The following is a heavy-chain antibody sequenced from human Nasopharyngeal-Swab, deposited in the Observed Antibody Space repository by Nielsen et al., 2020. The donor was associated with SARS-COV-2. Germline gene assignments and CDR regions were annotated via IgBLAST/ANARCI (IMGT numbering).Heavy chain of an antibody. D-gene: IGHD2-15*01. Sequence: ASVQVSCKASGYTFTSYGISWVRQAPGQGLEWMGWISAYNGNTNYAQKLQGRVTMTTDTSTSTAYMELRSLRSDDTAVYYCARVIEEIVVVVAATDFDYWGQGTLVTVSS. CDR1: GYTFTSYG. V-gene: IGHV1-18*01. J-gene: IGHJ4*02. CDR3: ARVIEEIVVVVAATDFDY. CDR2: ISAYNGNT.